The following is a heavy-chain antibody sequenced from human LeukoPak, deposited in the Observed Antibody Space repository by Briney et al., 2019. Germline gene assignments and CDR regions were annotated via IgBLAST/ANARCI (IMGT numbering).Heavy chain of an antibody. CDR1: GFILSSYS. Sequence: GGSLRLSCTASGFILSSYSMNCIRQAPGKGLEWVSLSHSGGNIFYADSVKGRFTISRDNSKNTVYLQMNSLRDEDTAVYYCARGRAAAGRFDYYYYMDVWGKGTTVTVSS. V-gene: IGHV3-53*01. CDR2: SHSGGNI. J-gene: IGHJ6*03. D-gene: IGHD6-13*01. CDR3: ARGRAAAGRFDYYYYMDV.